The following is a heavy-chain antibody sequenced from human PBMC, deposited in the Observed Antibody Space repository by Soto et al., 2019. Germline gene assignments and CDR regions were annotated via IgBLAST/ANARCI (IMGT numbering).Heavy chain of an antibody. V-gene: IGHV3-48*02. CDR3: ASSYCSGGSCFYGMDV. J-gene: IGHJ6*02. CDR2: ISSSSSTI. Sequence: GGSLRLSCAASGFTFSSYAMHWVRQAPGKGLEWVSYISSSSSTIYYADSVKGRFTISRDNAKNSLYLQMNSLRDEDTAVYYCASSYCSGGSCFYGMDVWGQGTTVTVSS. CDR1: GFTFSSYA. D-gene: IGHD2-15*01.